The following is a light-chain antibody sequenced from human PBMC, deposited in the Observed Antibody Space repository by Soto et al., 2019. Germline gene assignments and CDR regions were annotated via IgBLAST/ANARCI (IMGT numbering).Light chain of an antibody. Sequence: AIQMTQSPSSLSASVGDRVTITCRASQGIRNDLNCYQQKPGKAPNLLIYAASSLQSGVPSKFSGSGSGTDFTLTISSLQPEDFATYYCLQDYNYPRTFGQGTKVEIK. CDR2: AAS. CDR3: LQDYNYPRT. J-gene: IGKJ1*01. CDR1: QGIRND. V-gene: IGKV1-6*01.